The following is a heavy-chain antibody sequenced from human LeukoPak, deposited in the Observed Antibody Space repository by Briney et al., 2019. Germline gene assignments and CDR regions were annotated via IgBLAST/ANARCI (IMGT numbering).Heavy chain of an antibody. CDR2: INRNGNT. V-gene: IGHV4-34*01. Sequence: SETLSLTCAVYGGSFTGYYWSWIRQPPGKGLEWIGEINRNGNTNYNPSLKSRVTMSVDTSKKQFSLNLSSVTAADTAVYYCERIVLPYYYDTTALKGYFDLWGRGTLVPVS. J-gene: IGHJ2*01. CDR3: ERIVLPYYYDTTALKGYFDL. D-gene: IGHD3-22*01. CDR1: GGSFTGYY.